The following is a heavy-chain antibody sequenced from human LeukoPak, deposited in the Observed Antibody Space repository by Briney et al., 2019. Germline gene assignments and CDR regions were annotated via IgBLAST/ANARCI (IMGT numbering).Heavy chain of an antibody. CDR1: GFTFSNYG. D-gene: IGHD2-21*02. Sequence: GGSLRLSCAASGFTFSNYGLHWVRQAPGKGLEWASFIRYDGSNKYCMDSVKGRFTISRDNSKNTLYLQMNSLRAEDTAVYYCARDLPASLAYCGGDCYSPAGGAADYWGQGTLVTVSS. CDR3: ARDLPASLAYCGGDCYSPAGGAADY. J-gene: IGHJ4*02. V-gene: IGHV3-30*02. CDR2: IRYDGSNK.